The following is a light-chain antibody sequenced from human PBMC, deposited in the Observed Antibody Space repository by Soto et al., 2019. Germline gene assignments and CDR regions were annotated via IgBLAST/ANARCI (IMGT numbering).Light chain of an antibody. CDR2: DVR. V-gene: IGLV2-11*01. CDR3: CSYAGTYAF. Sequence: QSALTQPRSVSGSPGQSVTISCTGTSSDVGGYNYVSWYQQHPGRAPKLMIYDVRKRPSGVPDRFSGSKSGNKASLTISGLQAEDEADYYCCSYAGTYAFFGTGTKLTVL. J-gene: IGLJ1*01. CDR1: SSDVGGYNY.